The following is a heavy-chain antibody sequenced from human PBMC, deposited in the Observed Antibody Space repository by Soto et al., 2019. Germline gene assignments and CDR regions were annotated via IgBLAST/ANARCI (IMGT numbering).Heavy chain of an antibody. V-gene: IGHV3-33*01. Sequence: QVQLVESGGGVVQPGRSLRLSCAASGFTFSSYGMHWVRQAPGKGLEWVAVIWYDGSNKYYADSVKGRFTISRDNSKNTLYQQRNSLRAEDTAVYYCARGSGGWYGYYYGMDLWGQGTTVTVSS. CDR3: ARGSGGWYGYYYGMDL. D-gene: IGHD6-19*01. J-gene: IGHJ6*02. CDR2: IWYDGSNK. CDR1: GFTFSSYG.